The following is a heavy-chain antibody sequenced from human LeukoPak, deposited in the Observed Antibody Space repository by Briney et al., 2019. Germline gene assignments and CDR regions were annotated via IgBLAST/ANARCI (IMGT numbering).Heavy chain of an antibody. V-gene: IGHV3-30*06. CDR1: GFTFSSYG. Sequence: QPGGSLRLSCAASGFTFSSYGMHWVRQAPGKGLEWVAVISYDGSNKYYADSVKGRFTISRDNSKNTLHLQMNSLRAEDTAVYYCAGAFDIWGQGTMVTVSS. CDR2: ISYDGSNK. J-gene: IGHJ3*02. CDR3: AGAFDI.